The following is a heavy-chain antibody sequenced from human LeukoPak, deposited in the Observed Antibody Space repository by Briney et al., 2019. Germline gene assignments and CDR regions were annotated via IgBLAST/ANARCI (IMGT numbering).Heavy chain of an antibody. CDR2: FDPEDGET. Sequence: ASVKVSCKASGGTFSSYAISWVRQAPGKGLEWMGGFDPEDGETIYAQKFQGRVTMTEDTSTDTAYMELSSLRSEDTAVYYCATSPSDHSGSYGPGYWGQGTLVTVSS. CDR1: GGTFSSYA. D-gene: IGHD1-26*01. CDR3: ATSPSDHSGSYGPGY. V-gene: IGHV1-24*01. J-gene: IGHJ4*02.